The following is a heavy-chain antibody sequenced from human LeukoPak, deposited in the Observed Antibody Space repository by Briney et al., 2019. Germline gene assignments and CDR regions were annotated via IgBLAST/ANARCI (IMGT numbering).Heavy chain of an antibody. J-gene: IGHJ4*02. D-gene: IGHD1-1*01. Sequence: SQTLSLTCTVSGVSIRSGGYYWTWIRQHPGKGLEWIGYIYYSGTTYYNPSLKSGVTISVDTSKNQFSLKLSSVTAADTAVYYCASGQLERHYFDYWGQGTLVTVSS. CDR1: GVSIRSGGYY. CDR3: ASGQLERHYFDY. V-gene: IGHV4-31*03. CDR2: IYYSGTT.